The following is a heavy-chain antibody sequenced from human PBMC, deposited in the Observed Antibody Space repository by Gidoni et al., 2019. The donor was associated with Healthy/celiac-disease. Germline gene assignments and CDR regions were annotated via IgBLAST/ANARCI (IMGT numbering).Heavy chain of an antibody. J-gene: IGHJ3*02. D-gene: IGHD2-2*01. CDR2: IKSKTDGGTT. CDR1: GFTFSNAC. V-gene: IGHV3-15*01. Sequence: EVQLVESGGGLVKPGGSLRLSCAASGFTFSNACMSGVRQAPGKGLEWVGRIKSKTDGGTTDYAAPVKGRFTISSDDSKNTLYLQMNSLKTEDTAVYYCTTDIVVVPAATSMGDAFDIWGQGTMVTVSS. CDR3: TTDIVVVPAATSMGDAFDI.